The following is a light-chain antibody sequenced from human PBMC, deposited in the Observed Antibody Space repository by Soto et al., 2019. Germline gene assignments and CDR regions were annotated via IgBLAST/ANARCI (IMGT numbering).Light chain of an antibody. Sequence: DIQMTQSPSSLSASVGDRVTITCRASQSIISYLNWYQQKPGKAPKLLIYAASSLQSGVPSRFSGSGSGTDFTLTISMLQPEDFATYYCQQSYSTPPTFGGGTKVEIK. CDR3: QQSYSTPPT. J-gene: IGKJ4*01. CDR2: AAS. V-gene: IGKV1-39*01. CDR1: QSIISY.